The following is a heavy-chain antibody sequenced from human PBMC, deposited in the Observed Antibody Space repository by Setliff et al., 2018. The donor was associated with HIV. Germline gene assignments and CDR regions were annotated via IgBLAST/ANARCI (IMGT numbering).Heavy chain of an antibody. D-gene: IGHD2-2*01. CDR2: ITPSGAT. CDR3: AKLLPAADMAREIDS. CDR1: GGSVSGHY. V-gene: IGHV4-34*01. Sequence: SETLSLTCAVYGGSVSGHYWGWFRQPPGKGLEWIGEITPSGATNYLPSLKSRVTMSLDTSKNQFSLKMTSVTAADTALYYCAKLLPAADMAREIDSWGQGTLVTVSS. J-gene: IGHJ4*02.